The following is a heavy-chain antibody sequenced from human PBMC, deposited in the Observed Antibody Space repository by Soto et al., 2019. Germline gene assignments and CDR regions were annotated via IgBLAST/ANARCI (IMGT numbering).Heavy chain of an antibody. J-gene: IGHJ3*02. CDR3: ARSLPFDAFDI. CDR2: IGTAGDT. V-gene: IGHV3-13*04. CDR1: GFTFSSYD. Sequence: EVQLVESGGGLVQPGGSLRLSCAASGFTFSSYDMHWVRQATGKGLEWVSAIGTAGDTYYPGYVKGRFTISRENAKNSLYLQMNSLRAGDTAVYYCARSLPFDAFDIWGQGTMVTVSS.